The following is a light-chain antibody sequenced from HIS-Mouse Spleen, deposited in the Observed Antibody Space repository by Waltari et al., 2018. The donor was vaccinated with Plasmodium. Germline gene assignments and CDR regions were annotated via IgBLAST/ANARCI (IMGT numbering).Light chain of an antibody. CDR2: EDI. J-gene: IGLJ3*02. CDR3: YSTDSSGNHRV. V-gene: IGLV3-10*01. CDR1: ALPKKY. Sequence: SDELTPPPSVSVSPGQTARITCSGDALPKKYAYWYQQKSGQAHVLVIYEDIKRPSGIPDRFSGSSSGTIATLTISGAQVEDEADYYCYSTDSSGNHRVFGGGTKLTVL.